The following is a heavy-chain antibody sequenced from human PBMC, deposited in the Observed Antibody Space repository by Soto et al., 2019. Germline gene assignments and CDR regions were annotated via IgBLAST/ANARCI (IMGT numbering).Heavy chain of an antibody. CDR3: ARGLLFLEWFRHPNWFDP. J-gene: IGHJ5*02. Sequence: PSESLSLTCAVYGGSFSGYYWSWIRQPPGKGLEWIGEINHSGSTNYNPSLKSRVTISVDTSKNQFSLKLSSVTAADTAVYYCARGLLFLEWFRHPNWFDPWGQGTLVTVSS. CDR2: INHSGST. V-gene: IGHV4-34*01. CDR1: GGSFSGYY. D-gene: IGHD3-3*01.